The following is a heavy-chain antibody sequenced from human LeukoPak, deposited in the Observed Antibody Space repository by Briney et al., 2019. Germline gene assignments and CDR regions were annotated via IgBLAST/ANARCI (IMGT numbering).Heavy chain of an antibody. CDR2: IIPIFGTA. J-gene: IGHJ4*02. Sequence: SVKVSCKASGGTFSSYAIGWVRQAPGQGLEWMGGIIPIFGTANYAQKFQGRVTITADESTSTAYMELSSLRSEDTAVYYCARVLVVPAAIKTYPFDYWGQGTLVTVSS. CDR3: ARVLVVPAAIKTYPFDY. D-gene: IGHD2-2*01. CDR1: GGTFSSYA. V-gene: IGHV1-69*01.